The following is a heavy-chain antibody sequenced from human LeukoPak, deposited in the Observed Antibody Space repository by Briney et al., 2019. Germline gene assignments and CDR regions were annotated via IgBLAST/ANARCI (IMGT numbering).Heavy chain of an antibody. V-gene: IGHV3-23*01. J-gene: IGHJ4*02. CDR2: LSGSDGSR. D-gene: IGHD6-13*01. Sequence: GGSLRLSCEAAGFTFSSYAMSWVRQAPGKGLEWVSGLSGSDGSRYYADSVKGRFTISRDNAKNSLYLQINSLRAEDTAVYYCARIGYSSSCFDYWGQGTLVTVSS. CDR1: GFTFSSYA. CDR3: ARIGYSSSCFDY.